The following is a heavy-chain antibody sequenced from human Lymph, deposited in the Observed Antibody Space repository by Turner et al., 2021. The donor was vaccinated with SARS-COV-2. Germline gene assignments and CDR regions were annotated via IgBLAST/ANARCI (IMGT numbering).Heavy chain of an antibody. CDR3: ARDLGTYGMDV. D-gene: IGHD6-13*01. CDR2: IYSGGTT. V-gene: IGHV3-53*02. Sequence: EVQLVETGGGLIQPGWSLGLSCAASGIIVSRNYMNWVRQAPGKGLEWVSVIYSGGTTYYADSVKGRFTISRDNSKNTLYLQMNSLRVEDTAVYYCARDLGTYGMDVWGQGTTVTVSS. CDR1: GIIVSRNY. J-gene: IGHJ6*02.